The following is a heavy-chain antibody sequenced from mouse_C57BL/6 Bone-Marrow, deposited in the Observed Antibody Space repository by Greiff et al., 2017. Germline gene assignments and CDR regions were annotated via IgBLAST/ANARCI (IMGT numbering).Heavy chain of an antibody. CDR2: INPNNGGT. V-gene: IGHV1-26*01. Sequence: EVQLQQSGPELVKPGASVKISCKASGYTFTDYYMNWVKQSHGKSLEWIGDINPNNGGTTYNQKFKGKATLTVDKSSSTAYMELRSLTSEDSAVYYCARRGYWYFDVWGKGTTVTVSS. CDR3: ARRGYWYFDV. J-gene: IGHJ1*03. CDR1: GYTFTDYY.